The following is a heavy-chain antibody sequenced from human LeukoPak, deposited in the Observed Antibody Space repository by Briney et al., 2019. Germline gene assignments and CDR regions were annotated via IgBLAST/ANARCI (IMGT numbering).Heavy chain of an antibody. CDR3: GATEEISRHYYYCSMDV. CDR2: IYTSGST. D-gene: IGHD5-24*01. V-gene: IGHV4-4*07. J-gene: IGHJ6*02. CDR1: GGSISSYY. Sequence: SETLSLTCTVSGGSISSYYWSWIRQPAGKGLEWIGRIYTSGSTNYNPSLKSRVTMSVDTSKNQFSLKLSSVTAADPAVYYCGATEEISRHYYYCSMDVWGQGATVTVSS.